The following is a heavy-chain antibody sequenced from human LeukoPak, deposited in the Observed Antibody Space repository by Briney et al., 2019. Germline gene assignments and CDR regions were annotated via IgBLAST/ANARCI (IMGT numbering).Heavy chain of an antibody. Sequence: SGGSLRLSCAASGFTFSSYWMHWVRQAPGKGLVWVSGINSDGSSTTYADSVKGRFTVSRDNAKNTLYLQMNSLRAEDTAVYYCARRDGYNLNWFDPWGQGTQVTVSS. V-gene: IGHV3-74*01. CDR1: GFTFSSYW. CDR3: ARRDGYNLNWFDP. CDR2: INSDGSST. D-gene: IGHD5-24*01. J-gene: IGHJ5*02.